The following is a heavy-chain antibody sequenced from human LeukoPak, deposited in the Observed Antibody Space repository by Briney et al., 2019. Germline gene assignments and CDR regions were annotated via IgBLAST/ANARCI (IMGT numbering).Heavy chain of an antibody. CDR1: GFTFSSYE. CDR2: ISRSGNTI. V-gene: IGHV3-48*03. CDR3: ARAPYYMDV. J-gene: IGHJ6*03. Sequence: GGSLRLSCAASGFTFSSYEMNWVRQAPGKGPEWVSYISRSGNTIYYADSVKGRFTISRDNAKNSLHLQMNSLRAEDTAVYYCARAPYYMDVWAKGTTVTVSS.